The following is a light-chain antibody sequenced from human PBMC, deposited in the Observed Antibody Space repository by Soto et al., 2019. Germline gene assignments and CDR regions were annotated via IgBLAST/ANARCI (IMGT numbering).Light chain of an antibody. Sequence: EIVLTQSPGTLSLSPGERATLSCRASQNVISRSLAWYQQKPGQAPRLLIYGASSRATGIPDRFSGSGSGTDFTLTISRLEPEDFAVFYCHQYGSSPRTFGQGTKVDIK. CDR3: HQYGSSPRT. J-gene: IGKJ1*01. V-gene: IGKV3-20*01. CDR1: QNVISRS. CDR2: GAS.